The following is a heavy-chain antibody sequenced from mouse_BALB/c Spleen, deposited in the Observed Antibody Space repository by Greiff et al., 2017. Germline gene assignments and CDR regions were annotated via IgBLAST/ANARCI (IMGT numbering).Heavy chain of an antibody. CDR1: GFTFTDYY. J-gene: IGHJ1*01. V-gene: IGHV7-3*02. Sequence: EVKVVESGGGLVQPGGSLRLSCATSGFTFTDYYMSWVRQPPGKALEWLGFIRNKANGYTTEYSASVKGRFTISRDNSQSILYLQMNTLRAEDSATYYCARDISSYGYFDVWGAGTTVTVSS. CDR2: IRNKANGYTT. CDR3: ARDISSYGYFDV. D-gene: IGHD1-1*01.